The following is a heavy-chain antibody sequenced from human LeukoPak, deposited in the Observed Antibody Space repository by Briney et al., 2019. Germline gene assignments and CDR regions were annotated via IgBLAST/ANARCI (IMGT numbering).Heavy chain of an antibody. J-gene: IGHJ5*01. D-gene: IGHD3-16*01. CDR2: ITFGGRAA. CDR3: ARVGLGGDWFDY. CDR1: GFTFSSYA. V-gene: IGHV3-48*01. Sequence: GGSLRLSCAASGFTFSSYAMSWVRQAPGKGLEFLFYITFGGRAAHSADSVKVRFTFSRDNAKNSVYLQMNSLRVDDSGIYYCARVGLGGDWFDYWGQGTRITVSS.